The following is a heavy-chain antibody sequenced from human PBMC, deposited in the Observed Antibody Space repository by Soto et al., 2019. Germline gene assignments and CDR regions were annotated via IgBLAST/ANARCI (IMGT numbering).Heavy chain of an antibody. CDR2: IYYTGST. V-gene: IGHV4-59*03. J-gene: IGHJ5*02. Sequence: SETLSLTCTISGGSISSYYWSWIRQSPGKGLEYLGNIYYTGSTIYNPSLGSRVTISIDTSENRFSLKLTSVTAADAGVYYCAGARDRNIFDPWGQGAXVTVSS. D-gene: IGHD2-15*01. CDR3: AGARDRNIFDP. CDR1: GGSISSYY.